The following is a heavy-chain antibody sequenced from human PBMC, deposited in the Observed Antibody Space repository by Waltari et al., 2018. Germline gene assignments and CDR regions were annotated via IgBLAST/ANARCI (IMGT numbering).Heavy chain of an antibody. CDR1: GGSFSGYY. J-gene: IGHJ4*02. Sequence: QVQLQQWGAGLLKPSETLSLTCAVYGGSFSGYYWSWIRQSPGKGLEWIGEINHSGSTNYNPSLKSRGTISVDTSKNQGSLKLSSVTAADTAVEDCARGPGSSGWQRDYGGPGTRVTVSS. V-gene: IGHV4-34*01. CDR2: INHSGST. CDR3: ARGPGSSGWQRDY. D-gene: IGHD6-19*01.